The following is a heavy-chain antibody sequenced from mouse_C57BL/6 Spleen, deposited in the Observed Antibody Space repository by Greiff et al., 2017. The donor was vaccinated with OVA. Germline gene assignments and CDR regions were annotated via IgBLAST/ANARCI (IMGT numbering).Heavy chain of an antibody. V-gene: IGHV5-6*01. CDR2: ISSGGSYT. Sequence: EVQLQESGGDLVKPGGSLKLSCAASGFTFSSYGMSWVRQTPDKRLEWVATISSGGSYTYYPDSVKGRFTISRDNAKNTLYLQMSSLKSEDTAMYYCARTTVVGQGYFDVWGTGTTVTVSS. D-gene: IGHD1-1*01. CDR1: GFTFSSYG. J-gene: IGHJ1*03. CDR3: ARTTVVGQGYFDV.